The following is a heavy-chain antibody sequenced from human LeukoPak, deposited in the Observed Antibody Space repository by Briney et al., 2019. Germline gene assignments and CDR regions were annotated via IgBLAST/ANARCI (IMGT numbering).Heavy chain of an antibody. J-gene: IGHJ4*02. CDR3: ARDNNANGDLEYLDF. D-gene: IGHD1/OR15-1a*01. V-gene: IGHV3-21*01. CDR2: ISGSSTYI. Sequence: GGSLRLSCAASGFTFSPYFMNWVRQAPGKGLEWVSSISGSSTYIYYADSVKGRFTISRDNAKNFLYLQMNSLRAEDTAVYYCARDNNANGDLEYLDFWGQGTLVTVSS. CDR1: GFTFSPYF.